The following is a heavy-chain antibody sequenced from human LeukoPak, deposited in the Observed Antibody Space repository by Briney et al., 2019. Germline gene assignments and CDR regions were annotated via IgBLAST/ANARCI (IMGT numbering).Heavy chain of an antibody. CDR2: ISSSGSSI. Sequence: GGSLRLSCAASGFTFSDYYMSWIRQAPVKGLEWVSDISSSGSSIYYADSVKGRSTISRDNAKKSLYLQMNSLRAEDTAVYYCARGYDSSGYYYGVANYWGQGTLVTVSS. D-gene: IGHD3-22*01. CDR3: ARGYDSSGYYYGVANY. J-gene: IGHJ4*02. CDR1: GFTFSDYY. V-gene: IGHV3-11*04.